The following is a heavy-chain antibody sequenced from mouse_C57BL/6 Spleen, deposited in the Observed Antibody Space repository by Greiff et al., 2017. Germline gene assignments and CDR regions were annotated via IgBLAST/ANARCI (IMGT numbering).Heavy chain of an antibody. CDR1: GYTFTSYW. D-gene: IGHD1-1*01. Sequence: QVQLQQPGAELVMPGASVKLSCKASGYTFTSYWMHWVKQRPGQGLEWIGEIDPSDSYTNYNQKFKGKSTLTVDKSSSTAYVQLSSLTSEDSAVYYCARGGGLLLNFDYWGQGTTLTVSS. CDR3: ARGGGLLLNFDY. J-gene: IGHJ2*01. V-gene: IGHV1-69*01. CDR2: IDPSDSYT.